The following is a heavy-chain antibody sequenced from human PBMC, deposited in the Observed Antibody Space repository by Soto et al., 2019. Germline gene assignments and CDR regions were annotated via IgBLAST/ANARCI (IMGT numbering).Heavy chain of an antibody. CDR2: IHYSGST. Sequence: PSETLSLTCTVSGYSISRGYHWGWIRQPPGKWLEWIGTIHYSGSTYYNPSLKSRVTISVDTSKNQFSLKLTSVTAADTAVYSCVRVERIAVPWLDLWGQGTQVTVSS. D-gene: IGHD6-19*01. J-gene: IGHJ5*02. V-gene: IGHV4-38-2*02. CDR1: GYSISRGYH. CDR3: VRVERIAVPWLDL.